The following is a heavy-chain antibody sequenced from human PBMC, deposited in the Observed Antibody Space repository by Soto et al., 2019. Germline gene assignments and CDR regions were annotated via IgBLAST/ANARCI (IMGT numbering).Heavy chain of an antibody. CDR2: IIPIFGTA. V-gene: IGHV1-69*01. D-gene: IGHD5-18*01. J-gene: IGHJ6*02. CDR3: ERDRIQRHYDYYGMDV. CDR1: GGTFSSYA. Sequence: QVQLVQSGAEVKKPGSSVKVSCKASGGTFSSYAISWVRQAPGQGLEWMGGIIPIFGTANYAQKFQGRVTITADESTSTAYMELSRLRSEDTAVYYCERDRIQRHYDYYGMDVWGQGTTVTVSS.